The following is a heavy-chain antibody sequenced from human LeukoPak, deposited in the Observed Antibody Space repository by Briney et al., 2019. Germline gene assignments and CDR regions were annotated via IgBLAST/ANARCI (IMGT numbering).Heavy chain of an antibody. J-gene: IGHJ3*02. V-gene: IGHV1-2*04. D-gene: IGHD6-13*01. CDR1: GYTFTGYY. CDR2: INPNSGGT. Sequence: ASVKVSCKASGYTFTGYYMHWVRQAPGQGLEWMGWINPNSGGTNYAQKFQGWVTMTRDTSISTAYMELSRLRSDDTAVYYCARQRIAAAAPDAFDIWGQGQWSPSLQ. CDR3: ARQRIAAAAPDAFDI.